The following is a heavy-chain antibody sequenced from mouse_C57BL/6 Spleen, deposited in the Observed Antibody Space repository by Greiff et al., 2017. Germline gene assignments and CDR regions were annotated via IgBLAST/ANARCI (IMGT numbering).Heavy chain of an antibody. J-gene: IGHJ4*01. Sequence: EVQLQQSVAELVRPGASVKLSCTASGFNIKNTSMHWVKQSPEQGLEWIGRIGPANGNTKYAAKFQGKATITADTASNTDYLQLSSLTSEDTAIDNCAREGRRPSYAMDYWGQGTSVTVSA. CDR3: AREGRRPSYAMDY. CDR2: IGPANGNT. V-gene: IGHV14-3*01. D-gene: IGHD2-14*01. CDR1: GFNIKNTS.